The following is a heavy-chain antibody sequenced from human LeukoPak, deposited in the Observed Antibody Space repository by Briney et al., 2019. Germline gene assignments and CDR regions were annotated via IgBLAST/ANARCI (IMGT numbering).Heavy chain of an antibody. D-gene: IGHD3-3*01. CDR3: ARGNYDFWSGYSDYYYYMDV. CDR1: GYTFTGYY. V-gene: IGHV1-2*02. CDR2: INPNSGGT. J-gene: IGHJ6*03. Sequence: ASVKVSCKAPGYTFTGYYMHWVRQAPGQGLEWMGWINPNSGGTNYAQKFQGRVTMTRDTSISTAYMELSRLRSDDTAVYYCARGNYDFWSGYSDYYYYMDVWGKGTTVTVSS.